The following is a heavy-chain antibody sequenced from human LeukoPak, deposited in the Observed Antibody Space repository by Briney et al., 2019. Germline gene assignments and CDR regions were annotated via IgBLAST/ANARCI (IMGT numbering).Heavy chain of an antibody. CDR1: GGTFTSYY. D-gene: IGHD3-3*01. CDR2: INPSGGST. Sequence: ASVKVSCKASGGTFTSYYMHWVRQAPGQGLEWMGIINPSGGSTSYAQKFQGRVTMTRDTSTSTVYMELSSLRSEDTAVYYCARDRRRITIFGVVIQTHNWFDPWGQGTLVTVSP. CDR3: ARDRRRITIFGVVIQTHNWFDP. J-gene: IGHJ5*02. V-gene: IGHV1-46*01.